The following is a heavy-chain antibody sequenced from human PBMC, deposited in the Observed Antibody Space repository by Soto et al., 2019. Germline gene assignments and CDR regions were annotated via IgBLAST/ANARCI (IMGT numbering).Heavy chain of an antibody. CDR3: VGGRGASCLDATCYMFDS. V-gene: IGHV3-30*03. Sequence: VQLAESGGGVVQPGTSLRLSCVASGFSFSSYGMSWVRQAPGKGLEWVAVISNDGNYEFYADSVKGRFTISKDNYRSTLHLQMNRLKIEDTALYFCVGGRGASCLDATCYMFDSWGQGNLVTVA. D-gene: IGHD2-2*01. CDR1: GFSFSSYG. J-gene: IGHJ4*02. CDR2: ISNDGNYE.